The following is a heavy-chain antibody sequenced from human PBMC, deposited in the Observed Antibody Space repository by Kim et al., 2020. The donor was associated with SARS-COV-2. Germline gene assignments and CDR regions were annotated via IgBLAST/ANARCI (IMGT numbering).Heavy chain of an antibody. CDR1: GGSISSGGYY. J-gene: IGHJ4*02. D-gene: IGHD4-17*01. CDR3: AREGRDYGGN. CDR2: IYYSGST. V-gene: IGHV4-31*03. Sequence: SETLSLTCTVSGGSISSGGYYWSWIRQHPGKGLEWIGYIYYSGSTYYNPSLKSRVTISVDTSKNQFSLKLSSVTAADTAVYYCAREGRDYGGNWGQGTLVTVSS.